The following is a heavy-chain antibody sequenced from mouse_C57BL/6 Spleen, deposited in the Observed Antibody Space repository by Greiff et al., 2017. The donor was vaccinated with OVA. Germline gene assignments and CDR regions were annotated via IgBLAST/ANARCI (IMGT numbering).Heavy chain of an antibody. D-gene: IGHD2-10*02. J-gene: IGHJ2*01. V-gene: IGHV1-75*01. Sequence: VKLMESGPELVKPGASVKISCKASGYTFTDYYINWVKQRPGQGLEWIGWIFPGSGSTYYNEKFKGKATLTVDKSSSTAYMLLSSLTSEDSAVYFCARSMGYGNYDFDYWGQGTTLTVSS. CDR1: GYTFTDYY. CDR3: ARSMGYGNYDFDY. CDR2: IFPGSGST.